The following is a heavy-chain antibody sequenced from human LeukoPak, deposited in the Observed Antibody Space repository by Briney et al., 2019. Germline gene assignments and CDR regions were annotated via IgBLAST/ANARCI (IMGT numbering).Heavy chain of an antibody. D-gene: IGHD3-3*01. CDR1: GFTFSNYW. J-gene: IGHJ4*02. CDR2: IKSDGREK. V-gene: IGHV3-7*03. Sequence: PGGSLRLSCAASGFTFSNYWMTWVRQAPGKGLEWVANIKSDGREKYYVDSVKGRFTISRDNAKNSLYLQMNSLRGDDTAVYYCARDPTKGITIFGVVVWGQGTLVTVSS. CDR3: ARDPTKGITIFGVVV.